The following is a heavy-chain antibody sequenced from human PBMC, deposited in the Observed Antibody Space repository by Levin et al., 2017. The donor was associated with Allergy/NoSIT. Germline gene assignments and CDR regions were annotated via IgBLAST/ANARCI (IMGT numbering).Heavy chain of an antibody. CDR2: ISTYNGNT. CDR3: ARVPPDYYGS. J-gene: IGHJ5*02. CDR1: GYTFTTYG. V-gene: IGHV1-18*01. Sequence: ASVKVSCKASGYTFTTYGISWVRQAPGQGLEWMGWISTYNGNTNYAQKFQDRVTMTTDTSTSTAYMELRSLRSDDTAVYYCARVPPDYYGSWGQGTLVTVSS. D-gene: IGHD3-10*01.